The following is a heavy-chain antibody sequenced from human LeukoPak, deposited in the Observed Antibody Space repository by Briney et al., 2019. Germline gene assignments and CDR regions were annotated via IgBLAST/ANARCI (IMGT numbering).Heavy chain of an antibody. Sequence: PGGSLTLSCAASGFDFSTYAMNWVRQAPRKGLAWVSALSGSYESTYYADSVKGRFTISRDKSTNTVYLQMNSLRAEDTAVYYCARDADPRTDSYNGNYFDCWGQGTLVTVSS. D-gene: IGHD5-24*01. V-gene: IGHV3-23*01. CDR3: ARDADPRTDSYNGNYFDC. CDR2: LSGSYEST. CDR1: GFDFSTYA. J-gene: IGHJ4*02.